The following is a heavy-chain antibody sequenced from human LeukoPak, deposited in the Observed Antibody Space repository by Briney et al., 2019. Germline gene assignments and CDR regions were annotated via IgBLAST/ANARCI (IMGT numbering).Heavy chain of an antibody. J-gene: IGHJ4*02. Sequence: GALRLSCAASGFTFSSYGMHWVRQAPGKGLEWVAVISYDGSNKYYADSVKGRFTISRDNSKNTLYLQMNSLRAEDTAVYYCAKDMAGFLSSSSWYGGDYWGQGTLVTVSS. CDR1: GFTFSSYG. D-gene: IGHD6-13*01. CDR2: ISYDGSNK. CDR3: AKDMAGFLSSSSWYGGDY. V-gene: IGHV3-30*18.